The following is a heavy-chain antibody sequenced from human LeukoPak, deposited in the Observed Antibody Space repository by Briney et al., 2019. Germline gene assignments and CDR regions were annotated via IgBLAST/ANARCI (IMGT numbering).Heavy chain of an antibody. CDR1: GVTFSSYW. V-gene: IGHV3-7*03. D-gene: IGHD3-3*01. CDR2: IKEDGGEK. Sequence: HPGGSLRLSCAASGVTFSSYWMSWVRQAPGKGLEWVANIKEDGGEKYYVDSVKGRFTISRDNAKTSVYLQMSGLRAEDTAVYFCVKGQEFLEYIYDFWGQGTPVSVSS. J-gene: IGHJ4*02. CDR3: VKGQEFLEYIYDF.